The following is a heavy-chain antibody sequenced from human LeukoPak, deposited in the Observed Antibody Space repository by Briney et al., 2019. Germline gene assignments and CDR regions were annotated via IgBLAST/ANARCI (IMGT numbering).Heavy chain of an antibody. CDR3: ARQVGYSGTYFFDY. CDR1: GYSFSRYW. D-gene: IGHD5-12*01. Sequence: GESLKISCRGSGYSFSRYWIGWVRQMPGKGLEWMGIIYPGDSDTRYSPSFQGQVTISADKSISTAYQQWNSLKASDTAMYYCARQVGYSGTYFFDYWGQGTLITVSS. J-gene: IGHJ4*02. CDR2: IYPGDSDT. V-gene: IGHV5-51*01.